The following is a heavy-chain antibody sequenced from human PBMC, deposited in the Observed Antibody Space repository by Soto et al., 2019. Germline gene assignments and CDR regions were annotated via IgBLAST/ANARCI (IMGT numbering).Heavy chain of an antibody. CDR1: GGTFSSYA. Sequence: SVKVSCKASGGTFSSYASSWVRQAPGQGLEWMGGIIPIFGTANYAQKFQGRVTITADESTSTAYMELSSLRSEDTAVYYCARLQPLDTLRGYGMDVWGQGTTVTVSS. CDR2: IIPIFGTA. D-gene: IGHD5-18*01. J-gene: IGHJ6*02. CDR3: ARLQPLDTLRGYGMDV. V-gene: IGHV1-69*13.